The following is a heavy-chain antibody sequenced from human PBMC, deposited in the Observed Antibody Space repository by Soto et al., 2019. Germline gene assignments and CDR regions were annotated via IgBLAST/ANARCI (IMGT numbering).Heavy chain of an antibody. CDR3: ARPHCSGGSCYSDYYYYGMEV. D-gene: IGHD2-15*01. Sequence: QVQLVQSGAEVKKPGSSVKVSCKASGGTFSSYAISWVRQAPGQGLEWMGGIIPIFGTANYAQKFQGRVTITADESTSTAYMELSSLRSEDTDVYYCARPHCSGGSCYSDYYYYGMEVWGQGTTVTVSS. V-gene: IGHV1-69*01. CDR1: GGTFSSYA. J-gene: IGHJ6*02. CDR2: IIPIFGTA.